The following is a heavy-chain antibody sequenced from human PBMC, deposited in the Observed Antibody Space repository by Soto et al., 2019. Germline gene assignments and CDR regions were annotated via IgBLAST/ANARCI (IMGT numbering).Heavy chain of an antibody. CDR2: IKHDTSEA. Sequence: GGSLRLSCAASGFKFSNYWMSWVRQAPGKGLEWVGNIKHDTSEAHHADSVKGRFTITRDNIKNFLFLQMNGLRADDTASYYFARAGFIFLPHYLPYRFGYCGLGTLITVYS. V-gene: IGHV3-7*01. J-gene: IGHJ4*02. D-gene: IGHD2-2*01. CDR1: GFKFSNYW. CDR3: ARAGFIFLPHYLPYRFGY.